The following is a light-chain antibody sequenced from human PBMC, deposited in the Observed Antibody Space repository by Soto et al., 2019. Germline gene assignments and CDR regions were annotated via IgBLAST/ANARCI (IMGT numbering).Light chain of an antibody. V-gene: IGLV2-14*02. CDR3: SSYTSSSTRV. J-gene: IGLJ3*02. CDR1: SSDVGTYNL. CDR2: EGD. Sequence: QSALTQPASVSGSPGQSITISCTGTSSDVGTYNLVSWYQQHPGKAPKLMIYEGDKRPSGVSNRFSGSKSGNTASLTISGLQAEDEVDYYCSSYTSSSTRVFGGGTKLTVL.